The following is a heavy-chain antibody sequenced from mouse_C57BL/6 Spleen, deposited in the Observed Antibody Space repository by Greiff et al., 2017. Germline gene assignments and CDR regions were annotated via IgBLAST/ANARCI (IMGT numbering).Heavy chain of an antibody. J-gene: IGHJ4*01. CDR1: GYSFTSYY. D-gene: IGHD4-1*01. V-gene: IGHV1-66*01. CDR3: ARGNWGHAMDY. Sequence: QVQLKQSGPELVKPGASVKISCKASGYSFTSYYIHWVKQRPGQGLEWIGWIYPGSGNTKYNEKFKGKATLTADTSSSTAYMQLSSLTSEDSVVYYCARGNWGHAMDYWGQGTSVTVSS. CDR2: IYPGSGNT.